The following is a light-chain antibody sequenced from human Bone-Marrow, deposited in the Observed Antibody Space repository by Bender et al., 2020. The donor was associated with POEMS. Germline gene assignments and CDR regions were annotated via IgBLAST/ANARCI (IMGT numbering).Light chain of an antibody. CDR1: NSNIGTNA. V-gene: IGLV1-51*01. CDR2: DNN. Sequence: QSVLTQPPSASGTPGQRVTISCSGSNSNIGTNAVNWYQQFPGTAPKLLIYDNNKRPSGIPDRFSGSKSGTSATLDITGLQTGDEADYYCATWDNSLSAGVFGGGTKVTVL. CDR3: ATWDNSLSAGV. J-gene: IGLJ3*02.